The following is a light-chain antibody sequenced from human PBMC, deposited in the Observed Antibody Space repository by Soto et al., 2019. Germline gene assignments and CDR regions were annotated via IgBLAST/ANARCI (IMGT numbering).Light chain of an antibody. V-gene: IGLV2-23*01. CDR1: NL. Sequence: QSVLTEPASVSGSPGQSITISCTYNLVSWYQQHPGKAPKLMIYEGNKRPSGVSNRFSGSKSGNTASLTISGLQAEDEADYYCCSYAGQRVVFGGGTKLTVL. CDR3: CSYAGQRVV. J-gene: IGLJ2*01. CDR2: EGN.